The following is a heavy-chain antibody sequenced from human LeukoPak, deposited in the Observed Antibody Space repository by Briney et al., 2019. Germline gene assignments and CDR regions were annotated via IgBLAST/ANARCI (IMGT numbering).Heavy chain of an antibody. D-gene: IGHD1-26*01. CDR1: GYTLTELS. J-gene: IGHJ5*02. CDR2: FDPEDGET. CDR3: ARDPSGSYSHGWFDP. Sequence: GASVKVSCKVSGYTLTELSMHWVRQAPGKGLEWMGGFDPEDGETIYAQKFQGRVTMTEDTSTDTAYMELRSLRSDDTAVYYCARDPSGSYSHGWFDPWGQGTLVTVSS. V-gene: IGHV1-24*01.